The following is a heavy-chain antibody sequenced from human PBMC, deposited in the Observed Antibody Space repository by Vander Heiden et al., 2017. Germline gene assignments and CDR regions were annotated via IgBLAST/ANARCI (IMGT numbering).Heavy chain of an antibody. D-gene: IGHD3-3*01. J-gene: IGHJ4*02. CDR3: ARLTRKYDFPRYYFDY. Sequence: QLQLQESGPGLVKPSETLSLTCTVSGGSIRSGSYYWGRIPHPPGKGLEWIGSIYYSGSTYYNPSLKSRVTISVDTSKNQFSLKLSSVTPADTAVYYCARLTRKYDFPRYYFDYWGQGTLVTVSS. CDR2: IYYSGST. V-gene: IGHV4-39*01. CDR1: GGSIRSGSYY.